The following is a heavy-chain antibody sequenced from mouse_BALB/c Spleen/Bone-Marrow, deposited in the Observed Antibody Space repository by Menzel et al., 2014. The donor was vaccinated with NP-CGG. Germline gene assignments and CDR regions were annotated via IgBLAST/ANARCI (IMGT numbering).Heavy chain of an antibody. CDR1: GFNIKDTY. Sequence: EVQLQQSGAELAKPGASVKLSCTASGFNIKDTYMHWVKQRPEQGLEWIGRIDPANGNTNYDPRFQGKATITADTSSNTAYLQLSSLTSEDTAVYYCARYGGRYYAMDYWGQGTSVTVSS. V-gene: IGHV14-3*02. J-gene: IGHJ4*01. CDR2: IDPANGNT. D-gene: IGHD1-1*01. CDR3: ARYGGRYYAMDY.